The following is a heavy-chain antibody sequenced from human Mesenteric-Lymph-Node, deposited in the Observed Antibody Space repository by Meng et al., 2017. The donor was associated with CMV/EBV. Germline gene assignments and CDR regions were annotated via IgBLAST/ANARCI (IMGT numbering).Heavy chain of an antibody. Sequence: ESLKISCAASGFNFMSYGMNWVRQAPGKGLEWIGFIYYNGYTNYNPSLKSRVTISVDTSKKQFSLKLSSVTAADTAVYYCARGPAYYDILTGYLDYYYGMDVWGQGTTVTVSS. J-gene: IGHJ6*02. V-gene: IGHV4-59*01. CDR1: GFNFMSYG. D-gene: IGHD3-9*01. CDR3: ARGPAYYDILTGYLDYYYGMDV. CDR2: IYYNGYT.